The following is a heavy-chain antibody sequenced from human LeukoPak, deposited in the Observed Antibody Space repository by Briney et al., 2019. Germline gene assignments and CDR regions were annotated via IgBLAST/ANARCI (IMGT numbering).Heavy chain of an antibody. CDR2: ISYDGRNK. V-gene: IGHV3-30*09. J-gene: IGHJ4*02. D-gene: IGHD2-2*02. CDR1: GFTFSSYD. Sequence: PGRSLRLSCAASGFTFSSYDMHWVRQAPGKGLEGVAVISYDGRNKYYADSVKGRFAISRDNSKNTVYLQMNSLRVEDTAVYYCARANTPFADYWGQGTLVTVSS. CDR3: ARANTPFADY.